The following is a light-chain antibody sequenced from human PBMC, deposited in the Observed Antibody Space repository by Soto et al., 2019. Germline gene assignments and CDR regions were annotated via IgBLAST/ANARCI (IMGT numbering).Light chain of an antibody. J-gene: IGKJ2*01. CDR1: QSVSRY. CDR3: QQGNNWPSYT. Sequence: EIVLTQSPATLSLSPGERAIFSCRASQSVSRYLAWYQQKPGQAPRLLIYDASNRGTGIPARFSGSGSGTDFTLTISSLETEDFAVYYCQQGNNWPSYTFGQGTKLEIK. CDR2: DAS. V-gene: IGKV3-11*01.